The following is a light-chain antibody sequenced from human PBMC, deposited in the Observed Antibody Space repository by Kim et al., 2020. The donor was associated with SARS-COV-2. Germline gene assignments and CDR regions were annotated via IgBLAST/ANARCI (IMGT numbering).Light chain of an antibody. J-gene: IGLJ3*02. CDR3: AAWDDSLKGSV. V-gene: IGLV1-44*01. CDR1: IASIGSNV. CDR2: SND. Sequence: GQMVTVACTGNIASIGSNVVNWYQQPPGTAPKLLMYSNDYRPSGVPDRFSGSKSGTSASLAISGLQSEDEADYYCAAWDDSLKGSVFGRGTQLTVL.